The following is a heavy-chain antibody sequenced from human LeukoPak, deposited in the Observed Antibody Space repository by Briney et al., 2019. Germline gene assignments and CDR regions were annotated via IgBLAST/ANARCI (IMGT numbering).Heavy chain of an antibody. CDR3: ARDIIEDYYYYMDV. V-gene: IGHV4-34*01. CDR2: INHSGST. CDR1: GGSFSGYY. J-gene: IGHJ6*03. Sequence: SETLSLTCAVYGGSFSGYYWSWIRQPPGKGLEWIGEINHSGSTNYNPSLKSRVTISVDTSKNQFSLKLSSVTAADTAVYYCARDIIEDYYYYMDVWGKGTTVTVSS.